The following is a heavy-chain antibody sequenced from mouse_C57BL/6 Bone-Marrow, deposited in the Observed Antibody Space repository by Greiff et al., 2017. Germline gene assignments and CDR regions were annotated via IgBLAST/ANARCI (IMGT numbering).Heavy chain of an antibody. Sequence: DVKLVESGGGLVKPGGSLKLSCAASGFTFSDYGMHWVRQAPEKGLEWVAYISSGSSTIYYADTVKVRFTISRDNAKNTLFLQMTSLRSEDTAMYYCARDYYYGSSYGFAYWGQGTLVTVSA. CDR2: ISSGSSTI. CDR3: ARDYYYGSSYGFAY. V-gene: IGHV5-17*01. D-gene: IGHD1-1*01. CDR1: GFTFSDYG. J-gene: IGHJ3*01.